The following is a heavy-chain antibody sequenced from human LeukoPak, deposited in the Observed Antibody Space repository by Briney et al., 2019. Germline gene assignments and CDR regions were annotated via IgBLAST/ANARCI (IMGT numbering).Heavy chain of an antibody. D-gene: IGHD5-18*01. CDR2: IYYSGST. Sequence: SETLSLTCTVSGGSISSYYWSWIRQPPGKGLEWIGYIYYSGSTKYNPSLKSRVTISVDTSKDQFSLKLSSVTAADTAVYFCARVAYNYGYYFDYWGQGTLVTVSS. CDR1: GGSISSYY. V-gene: IGHV4-59*01. J-gene: IGHJ4*02. CDR3: ARVAYNYGYYFDY.